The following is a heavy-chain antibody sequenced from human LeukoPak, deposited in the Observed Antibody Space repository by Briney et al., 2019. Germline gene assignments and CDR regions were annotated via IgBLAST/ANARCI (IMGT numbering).Heavy chain of an antibody. J-gene: IGHJ6*03. D-gene: IGHD3-22*01. CDR3: ASLYYDSSGYDGYYYYMDV. V-gene: IGHV4-4*07. CDR2: IYTSGST. Sequence: SETLSLTWALPGGSISSYYGSWIRQPAGEGLGWIGRIYTSGSTNYNPSLKSRVTMSVDTSKNRFSLMLSSVTSADTAVYYCASLYYDSSGYDGYYYYMDVWGKGTTVTVSS. CDR1: GGSISSYY.